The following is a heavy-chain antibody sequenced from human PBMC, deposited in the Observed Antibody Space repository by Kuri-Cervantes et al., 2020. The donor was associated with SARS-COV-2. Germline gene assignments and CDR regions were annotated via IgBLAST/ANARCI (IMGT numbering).Heavy chain of an antibody. Sequence: LRLSCTVSGGSISSGDYYWSWIRQPSGKSLEWIGRIYSSGNTNYNPSLKSRVTISVDRSKTQFSLRLTSVTAADTAVYYCARRSPTTVTDYWGQGTLVTVSS. D-gene: IGHD4-17*01. J-gene: IGHJ4*02. V-gene: IGHV4-61*02. CDR1: GGSISSGDYY. CDR3: ARRSPTTVTDY. CDR2: IYSSGNT.